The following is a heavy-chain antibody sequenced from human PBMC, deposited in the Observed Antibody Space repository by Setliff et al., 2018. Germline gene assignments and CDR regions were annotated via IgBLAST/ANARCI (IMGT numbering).Heavy chain of an antibody. Sequence: GGSLRLSCTASGFTFGDYAMSWVRQAPGKGLEWVGFIRSKAYGGTTEYAASVKGRFTISRDDSKSIAYLQMNSLKTEDTVVYYCTREASVDFWSGYPYYYYMDVWGKGTTVTVSS. J-gene: IGHJ6*03. CDR1: GFTFGDYA. CDR3: TREASVDFWSGYPYYYYMDV. D-gene: IGHD3-3*01. CDR2: IRSKAYGGTT. V-gene: IGHV3-49*04.